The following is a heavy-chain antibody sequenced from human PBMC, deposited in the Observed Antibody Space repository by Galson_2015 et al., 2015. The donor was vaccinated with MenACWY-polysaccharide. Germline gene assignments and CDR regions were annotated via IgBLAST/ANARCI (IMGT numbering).Heavy chain of an antibody. CDR1: GFTFSSNW. D-gene: IGHD1/OR15-1a*01. V-gene: IGHV3-74*01. CDR3: ARDGTGTVAGALDI. CDR2: IKSVGSST. J-gene: IGHJ3*02. Sequence: SLRLSCAASGFTFSSNWMHWVRQAPGNGLVWVSLIKSVGSSTSYADSVKGRFTISRDNAKNTLHLQMNSLRVEDTALYYCARDGTGTVAGALDIWGQGTMVTVSS.